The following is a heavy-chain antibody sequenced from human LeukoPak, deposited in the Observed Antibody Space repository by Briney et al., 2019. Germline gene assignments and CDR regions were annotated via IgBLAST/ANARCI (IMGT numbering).Heavy chain of an antibody. D-gene: IGHD2-2*01. CDR1: GYTFTSYY. J-gene: IGHJ6*03. CDR2: INPSGGST. V-gene: IGHV1-46*01. CDR3: AREPLYCSSTSCHQYYYYMDV. Sequence: ASVKVSCKASGYTFTSYYMHWVRQAPGQGLEWMGIINPSGGSTSYAQKFQGRVTMTRDTSTSTVYMELSSLRSEDTAVYYCAREPLYCSSTSCHQYYYYMDVWGKGTTVTISS.